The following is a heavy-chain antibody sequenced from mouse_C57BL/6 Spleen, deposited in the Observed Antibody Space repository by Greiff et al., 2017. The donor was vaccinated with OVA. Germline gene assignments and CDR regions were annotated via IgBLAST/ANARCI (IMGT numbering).Heavy chain of an antibody. CDR1: GYTFTSYW. CDR3: ARGIGTYWYFGV. D-gene: IGHD2-14*01. Sequence: QVQLQQPGAELVMPGASVKLSCKASGYTFTSYWMHWVKQRPGQGLEWIGEIDPSDSYTNYNQKFKGKSTLTVDKSSSTAYMQLSSLTSEDSAVYYCARGIGTYWYFGVWGTGTTVTVSS. CDR2: IDPSDSYT. V-gene: IGHV1-69*01. J-gene: IGHJ1*03.